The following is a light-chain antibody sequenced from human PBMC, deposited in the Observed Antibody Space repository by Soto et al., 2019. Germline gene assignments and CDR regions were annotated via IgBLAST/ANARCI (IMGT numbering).Light chain of an antibody. J-gene: IGKJ4*01. Sequence: DIQMTQSPSSLSASVGDRVTITCRASQSISSYLNWYQLKPGKAPKLLIYGASSLQSGAPSTFSGSGSGTHFTLTISSLQPADSATYYCQQSYETPLTFGGGTKVEIK. CDR3: QQSYETPLT. CDR1: QSISSY. CDR2: GAS. V-gene: IGKV1-39*01.